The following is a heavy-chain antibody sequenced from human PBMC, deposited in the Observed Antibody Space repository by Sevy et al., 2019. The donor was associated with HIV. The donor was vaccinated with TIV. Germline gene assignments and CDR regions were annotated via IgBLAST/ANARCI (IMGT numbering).Heavy chain of an antibody. D-gene: IGHD1-26*01. CDR1: GFIFSAYG. Sequence: GGSLRLSCAASGFIFSAYGMHWIRQAPGRGLEWISYIRSTGDTIYYADSVKGRFTISRDNAKNSLYLQMNSLTAGDTAGYYCARVFGIGIVGATPDYWGQGTLVTVSS. V-gene: IGHV3-11*01. CDR3: ARVFGIGIVGATPDY. CDR2: IRSTGDTI. J-gene: IGHJ4*02.